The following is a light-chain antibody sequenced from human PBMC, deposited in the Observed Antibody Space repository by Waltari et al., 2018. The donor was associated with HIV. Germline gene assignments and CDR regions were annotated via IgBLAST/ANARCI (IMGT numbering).Light chain of an antibody. CDR2: GAS. J-gene: IGKJ4*01. Sequence: EIVLTQSPGTLSLSPGERATLSCRASQSVSSSYFGWYQQRPGQAPRLLIYGASSRATGIPDRFSGSGSGTDFTLTISRLEPEDFAVYYCQQYGSSPLSFGGGTKVE. V-gene: IGKV3-20*01. CDR1: QSVSSSY. CDR3: QQYGSSPLS.